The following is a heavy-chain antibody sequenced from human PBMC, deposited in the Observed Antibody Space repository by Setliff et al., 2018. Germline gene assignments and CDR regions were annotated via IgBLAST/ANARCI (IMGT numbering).Heavy chain of an antibody. V-gene: IGHV3-7*01. D-gene: IGHD5-18*01. CDR2: IKQDGSEK. Sequence: GGSLRLSCAASGFTFSSYWMSWVRQAPGKGLEWVANIKQDGSEKDYVDSVKGRLTISRDNAKKSLYLQMNSLRAEDTAVYYCAKDLGNTYGRENFFDSWGQGTLVTVSS. J-gene: IGHJ4*02. CDR1: GFTFSSYW. CDR3: AKDLGNTYGRENFFDS.